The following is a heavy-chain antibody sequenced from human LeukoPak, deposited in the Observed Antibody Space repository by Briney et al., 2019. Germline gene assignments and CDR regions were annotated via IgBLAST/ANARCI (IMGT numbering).Heavy chain of an antibody. D-gene: IGHD3-22*01. V-gene: IGHV4-34*01. CDR3: ARSSIYYDSSGYRI. CDR2: INHSGTT. J-gene: IGHJ4*02. Sequence: PSETLSLTCAVYGGSFSGYCWSWIRQPPGKGLEWIEEINHSGTTNYNPSLKSRVTISVDTSKNQFSLKLSSVTAADTAVYYCARSSIYYDSSGYRIWGQGTLVTVSS. CDR1: GGSFSGYC.